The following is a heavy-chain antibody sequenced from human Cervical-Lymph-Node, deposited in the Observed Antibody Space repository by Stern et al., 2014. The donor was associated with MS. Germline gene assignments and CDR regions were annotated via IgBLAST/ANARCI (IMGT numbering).Heavy chain of an antibody. Sequence: VQLVQSGAEVKKPGSSVKVSCKAPGGTFSSYGISWVRRAPGQGLEWMGGIIPIFGTTNYAQKFQGRVTIIADESTTTVYMELSSLRSEDTAVYYCARDHCLHCSGGSCCGMDVWGQGTTVTVSS. CDR3: ARDHCLHCSGGSCCGMDV. CDR1: GGTFSSYG. D-gene: IGHD2-15*01. V-gene: IGHV1-69*12. J-gene: IGHJ6*02. CDR2: IIPIFGTT.